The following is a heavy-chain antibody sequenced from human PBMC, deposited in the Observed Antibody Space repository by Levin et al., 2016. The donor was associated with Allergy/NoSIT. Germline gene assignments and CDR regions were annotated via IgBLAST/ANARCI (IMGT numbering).Heavy chain of an antibody. D-gene: IGHD3-10*01. Sequence: ASVKVSCKVFGYTLTEFSIHWVRQAPGEGLEWMGGIDPEDAKIIYAQKLQGRVTMTEDTTTDTAYMELTSLTSEDTAVYFCATGTGIQTWSGTFDLWGQGTLVTVSS. J-gene: IGHJ3*01. CDR1: GYTLTEFS. CDR3: ATGTGIQTWSGTFDL. V-gene: IGHV1-24*01. CDR2: IDPEDAKI.